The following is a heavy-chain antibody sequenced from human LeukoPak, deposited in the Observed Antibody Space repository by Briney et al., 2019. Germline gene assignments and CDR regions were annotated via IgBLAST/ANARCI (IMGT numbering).Heavy chain of an antibody. D-gene: IGHD5-24*01. CDR3: AKFDLENSNFDY. V-gene: IGHV3-23*01. Sequence: GGSLRLSCAASGFAFSSYAMSWVRQAPGKGLEWVSAISGSGGSTYYADSVKGRFTISRDNSKNTLYLQMNSLRAEDTAVYYCAKFDLENSNFDYWGQGTLVTVSS. J-gene: IGHJ4*02. CDR2: ISGSGGST. CDR1: GFAFSSYA.